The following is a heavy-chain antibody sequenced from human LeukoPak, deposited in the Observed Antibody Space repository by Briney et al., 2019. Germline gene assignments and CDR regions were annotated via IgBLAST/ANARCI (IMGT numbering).Heavy chain of an antibody. Sequence: SETLSLTCTVSGGSISRGDYYWSWIRQPPGKGLEWIGYIYYSGSTYYNPSLKSRVTISVDTSKNQFSLKLSSVTAADTAVYYCASRIAAAGKGNYYMDVWGKGTTVTVSS. J-gene: IGHJ6*03. CDR3: ASRIAAAGKGNYYMDV. CDR2: IYYSGST. D-gene: IGHD6-13*01. V-gene: IGHV4-30-4*08. CDR1: GGSISRGDYY.